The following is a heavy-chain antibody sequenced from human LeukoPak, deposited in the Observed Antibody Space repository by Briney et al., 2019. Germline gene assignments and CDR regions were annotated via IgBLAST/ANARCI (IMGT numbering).Heavy chain of an antibody. CDR2: INPNSGGT. J-gene: IGHJ5*02. CDR1: GYTFTGYY. CDR3: ARKLVPAARSNWLDP. Sequence: ASVKVSCKASGYTFTGYYMHWVRQAPGQGLEWMGWINPNSGGTNYAQKFQGRVTMTRDTSISTAYIELSRLRSDDTAVYYCARKLVPAARSNWLDPWGQGTLVTVSS. D-gene: IGHD2-2*01. V-gene: IGHV1-2*02.